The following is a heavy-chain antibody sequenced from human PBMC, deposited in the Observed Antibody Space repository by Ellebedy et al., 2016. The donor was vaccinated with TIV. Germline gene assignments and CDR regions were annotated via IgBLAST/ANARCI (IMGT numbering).Heavy chain of an antibody. CDR3: ARGGLQTPLYYYYGMDV. Sequence: GGSLRLXXAASGFTFSSYSMNWVRQAPGKGLEWVSYISSSSSTIYYADSVKGRFTISRDNAKNSLYLQMNSLRDEDTAVYYCARGGLQTPLYYYYGMDVWGQGTTVTVSS. CDR2: ISSSSSTI. J-gene: IGHJ6*02. V-gene: IGHV3-48*02. CDR1: GFTFSSYS.